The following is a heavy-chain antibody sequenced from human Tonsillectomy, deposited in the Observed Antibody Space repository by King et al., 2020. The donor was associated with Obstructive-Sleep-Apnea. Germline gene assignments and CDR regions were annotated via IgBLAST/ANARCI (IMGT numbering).Heavy chain of an antibody. CDR3: ARYHGYSYGYIDYYFDY. D-gene: IGHD5-18*01. V-gene: IGHV3-30-3*01. Sequence: VQLVESGGGVVQPGRSLRLSCAASGFTFSNYAMHWVRQAPGKGLEWVAIISYDGSNKYNADSVKGRFTISRDDSKNTLYLQMNSLRAEDTAVYYCARYHGYSYGYIDYYFDYWGQGTLVTVSS. CDR1: GFTFSNYA. J-gene: IGHJ4*02. CDR2: ISYDGSNK.